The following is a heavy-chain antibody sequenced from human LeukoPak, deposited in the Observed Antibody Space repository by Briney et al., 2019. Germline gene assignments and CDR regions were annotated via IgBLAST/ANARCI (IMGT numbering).Heavy chain of an antibody. V-gene: IGHV4-34*01. CDR2: INHSGST. D-gene: IGHD3-22*01. J-gene: IGHJ4*02. CDR3: ARDWAPPEGYYDSSGYDGYYFDY. CDR1: GGSFSGYY. Sequence: SETLSLTCAVYGGSFSGYYWSWIRQPPGKGLGWIGEINHSGSTNYNPSLKSRVTISVDTSKNQFSLKLSSVTAADTAVYYCARDWAPPEGYYDSSGYDGYYFDYWGQGTLVTVSS.